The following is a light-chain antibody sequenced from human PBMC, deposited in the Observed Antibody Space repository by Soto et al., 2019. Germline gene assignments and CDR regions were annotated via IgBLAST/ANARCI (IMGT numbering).Light chain of an antibody. Sequence: EVVLTQSPGTLSLSPGERATLSCRASQSVSSSYLAWYQQKPGQAPRLLIYGASSRATGIPDRFSGSVSGTGFTLTISRLEPEDFATYYCQLYNISPGTFGQGTKVDIK. CDR2: GAS. J-gene: IGKJ1*01. V-gene: IGKV3-20*01. CDR1: QSVSSSY. CDR3: QLYNISPGT.